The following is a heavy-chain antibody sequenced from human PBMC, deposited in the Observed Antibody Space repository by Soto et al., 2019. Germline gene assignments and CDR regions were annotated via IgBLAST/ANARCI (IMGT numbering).Heavy chain of an antibody. Sequence: PSETLSLTCAVYGGSFSGYYWSWIRQPPGKGLEWIGEINHSGKAYRNPSLKSRVTMSDDTSKNQLSLRLSSVTAADTAVYYCAIPILASPEPADYRG. CDR3: AIPILASPEPADY. D-gene: IGHD2-15*01. V-gene: IGHV4-34*01. CDR2: INHSGKA. J-gene: IGHJ4*01. CDR1: GGSFSGYY.